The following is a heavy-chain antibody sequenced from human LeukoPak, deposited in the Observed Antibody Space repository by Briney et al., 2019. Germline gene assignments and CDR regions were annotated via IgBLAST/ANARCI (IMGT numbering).Heavy chain of an antibody. CDR2: IKQDGSVV. Sequence: ETLSLTCTVPDGSISNSFWNWVRQPPGKGLEWVANIKQDGSVVHYVDSVTGRFTVSRDNARNSLYLQMNSLRAEDTAQYYCARDRSYYETSTWYDAFDVWGQGTMVTVSS. CDR1: DGSISNSF. J-gene: IGHJ3*01. V-gene: IGHV3-7*01. D-gene: IGHD3-22*01. CDR3: ARDRSYYETSTWYDAFDV.